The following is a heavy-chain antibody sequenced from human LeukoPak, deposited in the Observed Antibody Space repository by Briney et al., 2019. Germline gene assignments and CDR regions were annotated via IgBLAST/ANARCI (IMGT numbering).Heavy chain of an antibody. CDR3: ARAPVTSCRGAFCYPFDY. Sequence: GGSLRLSCAASGFTLSSYAMSWVRQAPGKGLEWVSAISVSGNTYHADSVKGRFTISRDSSKNSLYLQMNRLRVEDAAVYYCARAPVTSCRGAFCYPFDYWGQGTLVTVSS. V-gene: IGHV3-23*01. J-gene: IGHJ4*02. CDR1: GFTLSSYA. CDR2: ISVSGNT. D-gene: IGHD2-15*01.